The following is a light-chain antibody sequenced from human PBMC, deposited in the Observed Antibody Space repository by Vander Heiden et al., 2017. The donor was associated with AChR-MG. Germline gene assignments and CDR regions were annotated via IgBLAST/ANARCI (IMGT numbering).Light chain of an antibody. CDR1: NIGSKS. CDR2: DDS. J-gene: IGLJ2*01. V-gene: IGLV3-21*02. Sequence: SYLLTHPPSVSVAPGQTARTTCGGNNIGSKSVHWYQQKPGQAPVLVVYDDSDRPSGFPERFSGSNSGNTATLTISRVEAGDEADYYGQVWDSSSDHVVFGGGTKLTVL. CDR3: QVWDSSSDHVV.